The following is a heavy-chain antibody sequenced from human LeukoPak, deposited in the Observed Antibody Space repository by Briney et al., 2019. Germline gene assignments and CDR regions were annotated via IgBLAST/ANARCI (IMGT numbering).Heavy chain of an antibody. Sequence: PGGSLRLSCAASGFTFSSYAMSWVRQAPGKGLEWVSAISGSGGSTHYADSVKGRFTISRDNSKNTLYLQMNSLRAEDTAVYYCAKRSRLRLGELLDYWGQGTLVTVSS. CDR3: AKRSRLRLGELLDY. D-gene: IGHD3-16*01. CDR2: ISGSGGST. V-gene: IGHV3-23*01. CDR1: GFTFSSYA. J-gene: IGHJ4*02.